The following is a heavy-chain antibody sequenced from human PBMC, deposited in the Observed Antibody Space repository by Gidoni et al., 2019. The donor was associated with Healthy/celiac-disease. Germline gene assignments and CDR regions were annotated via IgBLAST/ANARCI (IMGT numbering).Heavy chain of an antibody. D-gene: IGHD3-22*01. V-gene: IGHV3-23*01. Sequence: EVQLLESGGGLVQPGGSLRLSCAASGFTFSSYDMSWVRQAPGKGLEWVSAISGSGGSTYYADSVKGRFTISRDNSKNTLYLQMNSLRAEDTAVYYCAKDVAREDDSSGYYYFDYWGQGTLVTVSS. J-gene: IGHJ4*02. CDR2: ISGSGGST. CDR3: AKDVAREDDSSGYYYFDY. CDR1: GFTFSSYD.